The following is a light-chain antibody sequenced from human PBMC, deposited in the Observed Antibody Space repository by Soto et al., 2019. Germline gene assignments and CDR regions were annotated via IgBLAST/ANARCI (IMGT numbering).Light chain of an antibody. CDR2: GNS. J-gene: IGLJ2*01. CDR1: SSNIGAGYD. Sequence: QSVLTQPPSVSGAPGQRVTISCTGSSSNIGAGYDVHWYQQLPGTAPKLLIYGNSNRPSGVPDRFSGSKSGTSASLAITGLQAEDEADYYCQSYDSSLSGRGVVLGGGTKLTVL. V-gene: IGLV1-40*01. CDR3: QSYDSSLSGRGVV.